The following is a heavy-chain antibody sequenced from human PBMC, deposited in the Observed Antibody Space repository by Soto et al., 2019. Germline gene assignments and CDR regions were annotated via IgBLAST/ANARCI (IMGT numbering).Heavy chain of an antibody. CDR1: GGTFSGYA. CDR3: ARDPRSITGTTSPEDFQH. CDR2: IIPLLGIT. J-gene: IGHJ1*01. V-gene: IGHV1-69*01. Sequence: QAQLMQSGAEVKKPGSSVKVSCRASGGTFSGYAINWVRQAPGQGLEWMGGIIPLLGITDYGQKFQGRITIAADESTGTAYMDLRGLRSEDTAVYYWARDPRSITGTTSPEDFQHWGQGTPVSVSS. D-gene: IGHD1-20*01.